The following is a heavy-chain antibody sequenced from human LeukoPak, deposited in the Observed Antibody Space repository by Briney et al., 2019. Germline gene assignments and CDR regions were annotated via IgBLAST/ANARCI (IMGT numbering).Heavy chain of an antibody. CDR1: GGSFSGYY. D-gene: IGHD4-23*01. V-gene: IGHV4-34*01. Sequence: PSETLSLTCAVYGGSFSGYYWRWLRQPPGKGLEWIGEINHSGSTNYNPSLKSRVTISVDTSKNQFSLKLSSVTAADTAVYYCARGTEGVTPNWFDPWGQGTLVTVSA. CDR2: INHSGST. J-gene: IGHJ5*02. CDR3: ARGTEGVTPNWFDP.